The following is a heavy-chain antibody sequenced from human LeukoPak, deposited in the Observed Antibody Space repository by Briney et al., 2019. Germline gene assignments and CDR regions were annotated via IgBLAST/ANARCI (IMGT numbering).Heavy chain of an antibody. Sequence: GGSLRLSCAASGITFRNYGMHWVRQAPGKGLEWVAFIWYDGSNKYYADSVKGRFTIARDNSRNTLFLQMNSLRVEDTAVYYCATDRATQYFDYWGQGTLVSVPS. CDR3: ATDRATQYFDY. D-gene: IGHD2-15*01. CDR1: GITFRNYG. J-gene: IGHJ4*02. V-gene: IGHV3-30*02. CDR2: IWYDGSNK.